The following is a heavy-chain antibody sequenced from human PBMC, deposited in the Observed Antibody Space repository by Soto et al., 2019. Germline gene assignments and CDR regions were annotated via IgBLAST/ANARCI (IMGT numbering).Heavy chain of an antibody. CDR1: GFTFSSYS. V-gene: IGHV3-21*01. D-gene: IGHD2-21*02. Sequence: PGGSLRLSCAASGFTFSSYSMHWVRQAPGKGLEWVSSIGTRSDIYYADSVKGRFTISRDNAKNPLSLQMNSMTAEDTAVYYCAREETAWPLAYGLDVWGQGTTVTVSS. CDR2: IGTRSDI. J-gene: IGHJ6*02. CDR3: AREETAWPLAYGLDV.